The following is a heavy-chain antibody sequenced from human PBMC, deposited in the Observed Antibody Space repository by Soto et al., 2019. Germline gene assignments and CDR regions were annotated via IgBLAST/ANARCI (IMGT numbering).Heavy chain of an antibody. CDR1: GGSISSSNC. Sequence: QVQLQESGPGLVKPSGTLSLTCAVSGGSISSSNCWSWVRQPPGKGLEWIGEIYHSGSANYNPSLKSRVTISVDKSKNQFSLKLSAVTAADTAVYYCARVEGRFYYGMDVWGQGTTVTVSS. CDR3: ARVEGRFYYGMDV. V-gene: IGHV4-4*02. J-gene: IGHJ6*02. CDR2: IYHSGSA.